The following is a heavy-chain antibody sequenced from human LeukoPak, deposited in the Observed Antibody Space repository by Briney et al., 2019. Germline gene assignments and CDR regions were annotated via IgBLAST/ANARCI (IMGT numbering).Heavy chain of an antibody. V-gene: IGHV1-2*02. J-gene: IGHJ5*02. Sequence: ASVKVSCKASGYTFTGYHMHWVRQAPGQGLEWMGWINPNSGGTNYAQKFQGRVTMTRDTSISTAYMELSRLRSDDTAVYYCARDFPQLLWFGDGVAYNWFDPWGQGTLVTVSS. D-gene: IGHD3-10*01. CDR3: ARDFPQLLWFGDGVAYNWFDP. CDR2: INPNSGGT. CDR1: GYTFTGYH.